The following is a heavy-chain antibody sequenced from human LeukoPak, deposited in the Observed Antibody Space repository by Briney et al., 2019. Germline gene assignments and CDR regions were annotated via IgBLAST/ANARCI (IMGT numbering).Heavy chain of an antibody. CDR1: GFTVSSNY. J-gene: IGHJ4*02. CDR2: IHSGGTT. Sequence: GGSLKLSCAASGFTVSSNYMSWVRQAPGKGLEGVSVIHSGGTTYYADSVKGRFTISRDTYRNTVYLQMNSLRAEDTAVYYCARGGALDYWGQGTLVTVSS. D-gene: IGHD3-16*01. V-gene: IGHV3-66*02. CDR3: ARGGALDY.